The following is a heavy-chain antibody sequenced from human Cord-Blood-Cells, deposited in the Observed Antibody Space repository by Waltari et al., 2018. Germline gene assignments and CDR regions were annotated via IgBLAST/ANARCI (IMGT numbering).Heavy chain of an antibody. V-gene: IGHV5-51*01. Sequence: EVQLVQSGAEVKKPGEPLKIYCKGSGYSFTSYWIGWVRPMPGKGLEWMGIIYPGNSDTRYSPAFQGQVTISADKSISTAYLQWSSLKASDTAMYYCARHLSGIAAPGDYWGQGTLVTVSS. CDR2: IYPGNSDT. D-gene: IGHD6-6*01. CDR3: ARHLSGIAAPGDY. J-gene: IGHJ4*02. CDR1: GYSFTSYW.